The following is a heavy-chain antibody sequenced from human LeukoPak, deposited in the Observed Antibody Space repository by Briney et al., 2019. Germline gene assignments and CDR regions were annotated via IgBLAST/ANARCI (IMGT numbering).Heavy chain of an antibody. CDR2: IYHSGST. Sequence: SETLSLTCAVSGYSISSGYYWGWIRQPPGKGLEWIGSIYHSGSTYYNPSLKSRVTISVDTSKNQFSLKLGSVTAADTAVYYCVRDTTTDYWGQGTLVTVSS. V-gene: IGHV4-38-2*01. D-gene: IGHD5-18*01. J-gene: IGHJ4*02. CDR3: VRDTTTDY. CDR1: GYSISSGYY.